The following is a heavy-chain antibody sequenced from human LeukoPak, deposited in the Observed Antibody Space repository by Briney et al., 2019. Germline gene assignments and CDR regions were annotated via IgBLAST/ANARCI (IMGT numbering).Heavy chain of an antibody. V-gene: IGHV3-30*04. CDR3: ARGFDY. CDR1: GFTFSSYA. Sequence: GGSLRLSCAASGFTFSSYATSWVRPAPGKGLEWVAVISYDGSNKYYADSVKGRFTISRDNSKNTLYLQMNSLRAEDTAVYYCARGFDYWSQGTLVTVSS. CDR2: ISYDGSNK. J-gene: IGHJ4*02.